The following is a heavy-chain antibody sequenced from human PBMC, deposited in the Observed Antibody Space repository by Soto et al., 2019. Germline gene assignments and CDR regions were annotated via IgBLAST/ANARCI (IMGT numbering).Heavy chain of an antibody. D-gene: IGHD2-15*01. J-gene: IGHJ4*02. CDR1: GFTFSSHV. CDR2: ISGTGGT. V-gene: IGHV3-23*01. Sequence: EVQLWEAGGGLVQPGGSLRLSCAVSGFTFSSHVMSWVRQAPGKGLEWVSAISGTGGTYYADSVKGRFTISRDNSKNAXXXXXXXLXXXXXXXXXXXXXXRGAYCSGGICYSPDYWGQGTLVIVSS. CDR3: XXXXRGAYCSGGICYSPDY.